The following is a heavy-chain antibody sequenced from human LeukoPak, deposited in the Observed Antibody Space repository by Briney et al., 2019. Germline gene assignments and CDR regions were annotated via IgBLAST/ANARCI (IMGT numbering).Heavy chain of an antibody. D-gene: IGHD1-26*01. J-gene: IGHJ4*02. CDR3: ATDRGSYYDH. V-gene: IGHV3-23*05. Sequence: GGSLRLSCAASGFTFSSYAMSWVRQAPGKGLEWVSTIYTGGNTYYAASVKGRFTISRDNSKNTLYLQMNSLRAEDTAVYYCATDRGSYYDHWGQGTLVTVSS. CDR2: IYTGGNT. CDR1: GFTFSSYA.